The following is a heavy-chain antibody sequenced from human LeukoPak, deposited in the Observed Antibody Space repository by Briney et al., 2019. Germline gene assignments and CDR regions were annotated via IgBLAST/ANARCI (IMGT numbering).Heavy chain of an antibody. CDR2: MNPNSGNT. D-gene: IGHD2-2*01. CDR3: ARGGHCSSTSCYRSESDP. CDR1: GYTFTSYD. J-gene: IGHJ5*02. V-gene: IGHV1-8*03. Sequence: GASVKVSCKASGYTFTSYDINWVRQATGQGLEWMGWMNPNSGNTGYAQKFQGRVTITRNTSISTAYMELSSLRSEDTAVYYCARGGHCSSTSCYRSESDPWGQGTLVTVSS.